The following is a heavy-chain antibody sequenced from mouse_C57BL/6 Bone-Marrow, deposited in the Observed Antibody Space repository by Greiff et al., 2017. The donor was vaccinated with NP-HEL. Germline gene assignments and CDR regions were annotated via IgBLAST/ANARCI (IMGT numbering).Heavy chain of an antibody. D-gene: IGHD1-1*01. V-gene: IGHV1-5*01. Sequence: EVQLVESGTVLARPGASVKMSCKTSGYTFTSYWMHWVKQRPGQGLEWIGAIYPGNSDTSYNQKFKGKAKLTAVTSASTAYMELSSLTNEDSAVYYCTRWGVVAGRGTYAMDYWGQGTSVTVSS. CDR1: GYTFTSYW. J-gene: IGHJ4*01. CDR3: TRWGVVAGRGTYAMDY. CDR2: IYPGNSDT.